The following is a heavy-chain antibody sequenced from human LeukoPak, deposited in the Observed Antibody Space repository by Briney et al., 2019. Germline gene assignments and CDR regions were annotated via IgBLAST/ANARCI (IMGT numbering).Heavy chain of an antibody. CDR1: GYTFTGYY. D-gene: IGHD3-9*01. CDR3: AQVHYDTHDRDGDDY. Sequence: ASVKVSCKASGYTFTGYYMHWVRQAPGQGLEWMGRINPNSGGTNYAQKFQGRVTMTRDTSISTAYMELSRLRSDDTAVYYCAQVHYDTHDRDGDDYWGQGTLVTVSS. V-gene: IGHV1-2*06. J-gene: IGHJ4*02. CDR2: INPNSGGT.